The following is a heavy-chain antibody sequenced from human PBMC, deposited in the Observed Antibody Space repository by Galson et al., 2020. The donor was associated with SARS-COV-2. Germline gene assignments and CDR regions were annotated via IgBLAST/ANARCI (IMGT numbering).Heavy chain of an antibody. CDR3: AREYGSGWVYFDY. D-gene: IGHD6-19*01. Sequence: GGSLRLSSAVSGFTFRSSVMHWVRQAPGKGLEWVAVISKDGGNKYYADSVKGRFTISRDNSKNTLYVQVNSLRAEDTAVYYCAREYGSGWVYFDYWGQGTRVTVSS. CDR1: GFTFRSSV. CDR2: ISKDGGNK. J-gene: IGHJ4*02. V-gene: IGHV3-30*03.